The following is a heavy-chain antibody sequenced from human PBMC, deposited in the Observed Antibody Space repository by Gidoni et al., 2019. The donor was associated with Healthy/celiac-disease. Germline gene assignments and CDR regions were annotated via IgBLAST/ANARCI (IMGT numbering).Heavy chain of an antibody. D-gene: IGHD5-18*01. CDR3: ARVISGTAMPDHYMDV. CDR1: GGTCSSYA. V-gene: IGHV1-69*01. J-gene: IGHJ6*03. Sequence: QVQLVQSGAEVKKPGSSVKVSCKASGGTCSSYAISWVRQAPGQGLEWMGGIIPIFGTANYAQKFQGRVTITADESTSTAYMELSSLRSEDTAVYYCARVISGTAMPDHYMDVWGKGTTVTVSS. CDR2: IIPIFGTA.